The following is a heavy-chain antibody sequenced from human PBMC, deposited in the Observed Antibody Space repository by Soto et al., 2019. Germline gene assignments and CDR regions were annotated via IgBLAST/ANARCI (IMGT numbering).Heavy chain of an antibody. CDR2: INHSGST. Sequence: VQLQQWGAGLLKPSETLSLTCAVYGGSFSGFHWSWIRQPPGKGLEWIGEINHSGSTNYNPSLKSRVTISVDTSKNQFSLNLSSVTAADTAVYYCARRIVVVTAFSLDYWGQGTLVTVSS. D-gene: IGHD2-21*02. CDR3: ARRIVVVTAFSLDY. V-gene: IGHV4-34*01. CDR1: GGSFSGFH. J-gene: IGHJ4*02.